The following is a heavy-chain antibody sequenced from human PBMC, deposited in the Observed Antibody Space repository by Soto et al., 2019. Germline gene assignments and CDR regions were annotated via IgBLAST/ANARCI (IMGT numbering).Heavy chain of an antibody. CDR2: ITPIFGTA. V-gene: IGHV1-69*13. J-gene: IGHJ4*02. CDR1: GGSFSSYA. Sequence: SVKVSCKASGGSFSSYAIKWVRQAPGQGLEWMGGITPIFGTADYPQKFQGRVTVTADESTNTAYMELSSLRSEDTALYYCTLWSGSYSDSWGQGTLVTVSS. D-gene: IGHD3-3*01. CDR3: TLWSGSYSDS.